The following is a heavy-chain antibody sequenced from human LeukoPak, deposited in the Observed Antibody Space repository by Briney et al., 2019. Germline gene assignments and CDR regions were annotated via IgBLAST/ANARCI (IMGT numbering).Heavy chain of an antibody. CDR1: GGSISSGDYY. V-gene: IGHV4-30-4*01. D-gene: IGHD5-24*01. CDR3: ARDGYSFWANDAFDI. CDR2: IYYSGST. J-gene: IGHJ3*02. Sequence: SQTLSLTCTVSGGSISSGDYYWSWIRQPPGKGLEWIGYIYYSGSTYYNPSLKSRVTISVDTSKNQFSLKLSSVTAADTAVYYCARDGYSFWANDAFDIWGQGTMVTVSS.